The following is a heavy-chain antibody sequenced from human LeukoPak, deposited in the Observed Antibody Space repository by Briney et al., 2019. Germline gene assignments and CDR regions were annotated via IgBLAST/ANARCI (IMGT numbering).Heavy chain of an antibody. CDR3: AKGPYDFWSGHLHYFDY. J-gene: IGHJ4*02. CDR1: GFTFDDYA. Sequence: GGSLRLSCAASGFTFDDYAMHWVRQAPGKGLEWVSGISWNSGSIGYADSVKGRFTISRDNAKNSLYLQMSSLRAEDTALYYCAKGPYDFWSGHLHYFDYWGQGTLVTVSS. CDR2: ISWNSGSI. V-gene: IGHV3-9*01. D-gene: IGHD3-3*01.